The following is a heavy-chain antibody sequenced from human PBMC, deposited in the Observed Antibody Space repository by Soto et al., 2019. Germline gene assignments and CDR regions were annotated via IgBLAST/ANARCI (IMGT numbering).Heavy chain of an antibody. CDR1: GYTFTRYY. CDR2: MNPNSGNT. J-gene: IGHJ5*02. D-gene: IGHD6-13*01. CDR3: ARDHSSSWYVWFDP. Sequence: VASVKVSCKASGYTFTRYYINWVRQATGQGLEWMGWMNPNSGNTGYAQKFQGRVTMTRNTSISTAYMELSSLRSEDTAVYYCARDHSSSWYVWFDPWGQGTLVTVSS. V-gene: IGHV1-8*01.